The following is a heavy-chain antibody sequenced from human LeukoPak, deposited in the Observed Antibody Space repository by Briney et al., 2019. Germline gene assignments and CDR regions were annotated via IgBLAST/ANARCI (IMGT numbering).Heavy chain of an antibody. J-gene: IGHJ4*02. D-gene: IGHD2-15*01. CDR2: ISSSGSTI. V-gene: IGHV3-11*01. Sequence: GGSLRLSCAASGFTFSDYYMSWIRQAPGKGLEGVSYISSSGSTIYYADSVKGTFTISRDNAKNSLYLQMNSLRAEDTAVYYCARAGVVVVAAPIDYWGQGTLVTVSS. CDR1: GFTFSDYY. CDR3: ARAGVVVVAAPIDY.